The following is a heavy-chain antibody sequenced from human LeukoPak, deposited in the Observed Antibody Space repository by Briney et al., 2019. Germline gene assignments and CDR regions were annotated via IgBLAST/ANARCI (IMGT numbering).Heavy chain of an antibody. CDR3: AXSQGGAYSYGTDY. D-gene: IGHD5-18*01. V-gene: IGHV1-46*01. Sequence: ASAKVSCKASGYTFTSYYMQWVRQAPGQGLEWMGLINPSGGSTSYAQKFQGRVSMTRDTSTSTVYMELSSLRSEDTAVYYCAXSQGGAYSYGTDYWGQGTLVSVSS. J-gene: IGHJ4*02. CDR2: INPSGGST. CDR1: GYTFTSYY.